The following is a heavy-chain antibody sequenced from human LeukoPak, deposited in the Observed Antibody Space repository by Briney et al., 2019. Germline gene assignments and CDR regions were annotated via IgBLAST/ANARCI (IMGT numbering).Heavy chain of an antibody. CDR2: INPSGGST. Sequence: ASVKVSCKASGYTFTSYYMHWVRQAPGQGLEWMGIINPSGGSTSYAQKFQGRVTMTRDTSTSTVYMELSSLRSEDTAVYYCARADSGSYFFYRRLPGYWGQGTLVTVSS. D-gene: IGHD1-26*01. V-gene: IGHV1-46*01. J-gene: IGHJ4*02. CDR3: ARADSGSYFFYRRLPGY. CDR1: GYTFTSYY.